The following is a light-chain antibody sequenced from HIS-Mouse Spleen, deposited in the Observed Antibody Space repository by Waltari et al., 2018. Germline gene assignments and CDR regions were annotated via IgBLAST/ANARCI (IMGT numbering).Light chain of an antibody. V-gene: IGLV3-21*02. CDR2: DDS. Sequence: SYVLTQPPSVSVAPGQTARITCGGSNIGSKSGDWYQQQPGQAPALVVYDDSDRPSGIPERFSGSNSGNTATLTISRVEAGDEADYYCQVWDSSSDHPWVFGGGTKLTVL. J-gene: IGLJ3*02. CDR3: QVWDSSSDHPWV. CDR1: NIGSKS.